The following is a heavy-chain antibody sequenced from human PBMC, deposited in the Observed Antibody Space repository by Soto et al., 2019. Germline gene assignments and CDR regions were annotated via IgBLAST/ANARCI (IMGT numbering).Heavy chain of an antibody. Sequence: QVQLQESGPGLVKPSGTLSLTCAVSGGSISSSNWWSWVRQPPGKGLEWLGEIYHSGSTNYNPSLTSRVTISVDKSTNQFSLQLSSVTAADTAVYYCAKRDTAMGSTMRTFDYWGQGTLVTVSS. CDR3: AKRDTAMGSTMRTFDY. CDR1: GGSISSSNW. V-gene: IGHV4-4*02. J-gene: IGHJ4*02. D-gene: IGHD5-18*01. CDR2: IYHSGST.